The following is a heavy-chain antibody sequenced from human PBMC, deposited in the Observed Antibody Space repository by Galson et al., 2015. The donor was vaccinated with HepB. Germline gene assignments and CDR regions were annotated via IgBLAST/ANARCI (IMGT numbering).Heavy chain of an antibody. CDR2: INRDGSNP. Sequence: SLRLSCAASGFTFSNYWIHWVRQAPGKGLVWVSSINRDGSNPTYADSVKGRFTISRDNAKKTLYLQMNSLRAEDTAVYYCARTPYYDFWSGYLGLFDPWGQGTLVTVSS. D-gene: IGHD3-3*01. J-gene: IGHJ5*02. V-gene: IGHV3-74*01. CDR1: GFTFSNYW. CDR3: ARTPYYDFWSGYLGLFDP.